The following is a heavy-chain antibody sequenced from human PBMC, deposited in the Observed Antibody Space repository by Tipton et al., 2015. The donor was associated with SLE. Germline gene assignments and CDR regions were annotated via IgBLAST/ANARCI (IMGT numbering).Heavy chain of an antibody. CDR2: IYSGGST. J-gene: IGHJ4*02. Sequence: VQSGGSLRLSCAASGLNFTGFEMNWVRQAPGKGLEWVSVIYSGGSTYYADSVRGRFTISRDNAKNMLYLETNSLRAEDTGVYYCSRGDLVTSLPGDYIDFWGQGALVTSSS. CDR1: GLNFTGFE. V-gene: IGHV3-66*01. CDR3: SRGDLVTSLPGDYIDF. D-gene: IGHD3-9*01.